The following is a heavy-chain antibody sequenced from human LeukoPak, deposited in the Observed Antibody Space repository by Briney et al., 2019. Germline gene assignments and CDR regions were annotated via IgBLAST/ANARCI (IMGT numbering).Heavy chain of an antibody. CDR3: TREERQAGFDY. D-gene: IGHD1-1*01. Sequence: GSLRLSCAASGFTFSSFWMHWVRQAPGKGLGWVSRINRDGSGPDYADSVKGRFTITRDNAKNTLYLQMNSMRAEDTAVYYCTREERQAGFDYWGQGTLVTVSS. CDR1: GFTFSSFW. J-gene: IGHJ4*02. CDR2: INRDGSGP. V-gene: IGHV3-74*01.